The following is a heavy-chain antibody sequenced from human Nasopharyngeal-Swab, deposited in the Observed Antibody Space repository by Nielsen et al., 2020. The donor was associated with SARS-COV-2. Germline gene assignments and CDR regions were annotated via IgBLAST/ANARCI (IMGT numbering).Heavy chain of an antibody. CDR3: ARRGYPATDY. J-gene: IGHJ4*02. CDR2: INHSGST. V-gene: IGHV4-34*01. D-gene: IGHD3-22*01. Sequence: CICQPPGKGLEWIGEINHSGSTNYNPSLKSRVTISVDTSKNQFSLKLSSVTAADTAVYYCARRGYPATDYWGQGTLVTDSS.